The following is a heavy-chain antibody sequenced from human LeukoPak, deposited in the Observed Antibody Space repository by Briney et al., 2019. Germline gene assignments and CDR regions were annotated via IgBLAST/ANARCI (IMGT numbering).Heavy chain of an antibody. V-gene: IGHV4-59*01. D-gene: IGHD6-13*01. CDR1: GVSISSYY. CDR3: ARDSLSSWWDWFDP. J-gene: IGHJ5*02. CDR2: IYYSGSS. Sequence: RASETLSLTCTVSGVSISSYYWSWVRQAPGKGLEWIGYIYYSGSSNYNPSLKSRVTISVDTSKDQFSLKLSSVTAADTAVYYCARDSLSSWWDWFDPWGQGALVTVAS.